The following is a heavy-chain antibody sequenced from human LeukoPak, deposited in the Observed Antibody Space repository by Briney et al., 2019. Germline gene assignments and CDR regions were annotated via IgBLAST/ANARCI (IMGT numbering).Heavy chain of an antibody. CDR1: GFTVSSNY. J-gene: IGHJ6*02. Sequence: GGSLRLSCAASGFTVSSNYMSWVRQAPGKGLEWVSVIYSGGSTYYADSVKGRFTISRDNSKNTLYLQMNSLRAEDTAAYYCARGFGYCSSTSCRPDYYGMDVWGQGTTVTVSS. CDR3: ARGFGYCSSTSCRPDYYGMDV. D-gene: IGHD2-2*03. V-gene: IGHV3-53*01. CDR2: IYSGGST.